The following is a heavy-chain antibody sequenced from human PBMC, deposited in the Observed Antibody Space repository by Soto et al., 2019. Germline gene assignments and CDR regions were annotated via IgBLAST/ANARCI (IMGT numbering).Heavy chain of an antibody. Sequence: QVQLVESGGGVVQPGRSLRLSCAASGFTFSSYAMHWVRQAPGKGLEWVAVISYDGRNKYYADSVKGRFTISRDNSKNTLYLQMNSLRAEDTAVYYCARDRDVVVTATFDYWGQGTLVTVSS. CDR2: ISYDGRNK. CDR3: ARDRDVVVTATFDY. D-gene: IGHD2-21*02. CDR1: GFTFSSYA. V-gene: IGHV3-30*04. J-gene: IGHJ4*02.